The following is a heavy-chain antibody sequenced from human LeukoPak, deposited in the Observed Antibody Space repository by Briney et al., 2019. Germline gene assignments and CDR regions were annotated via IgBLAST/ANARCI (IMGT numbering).Heavy chain of an antibody. CDR2: IYSGGST. V-gene: IGHV3-53*01. Sequence: PGGSLRLSCAASGFTVSSNYMSWVRQAPGKGLEWVSVIYSGGSTYFADSVKGRFTISRDNSKNTLYLQMNSLRAEDTAVYYCARDSITMVRGVIHYFDYWGQGTLVTVSS. CDR3: ARDSITMVRGVIHYFDY. CDR1: GFTVSSNY. D-gene: IGHD3-10*01. J-gene: IGHJ4*02.